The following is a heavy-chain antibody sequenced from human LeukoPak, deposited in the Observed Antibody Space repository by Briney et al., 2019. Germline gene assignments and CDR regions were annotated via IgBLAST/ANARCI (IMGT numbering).Heavy chain of an antibody. J-gene: IGHJ4*02. Sequence: SGTLSLTCTVSGGSISSYYWSWIRQPAGKGLEWIGRIYTSGSTNYNPSLKSRVTMSVDTSKNQFSLKLSSVTAADTAVYYCARDVNTGYSSSWTYYFDYWGQGTLVTVSS. V-gene: IGHV4-4*07. CDR2: IYTSGST. CDR3: ARDVNTGYSSSWTYYFDY. D-gene: IGHD6-13*01. CDR1: GGSISSYY.